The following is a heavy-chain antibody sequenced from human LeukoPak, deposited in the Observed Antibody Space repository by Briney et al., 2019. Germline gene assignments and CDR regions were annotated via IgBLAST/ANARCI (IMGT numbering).Heavy chain of an antibody. V-gene: IGHV4-31*03. J-gene: IGHJ4*02. Sequence: PSQTLSLTCTVSGGSISSGGYYWSWIRQHPGKGLEWIGYIYYSGSTYYNPSLKSRVTISVDTSKNQFSLKLNSVTAADTAVYYCARAPLSGFNFDYWGQGTLVTVSS. D-gene: IGHD3-22*01. CDR2: IYYSGST. CDR3: ARAPLSGFNFDY. CDR1: GGSISSGGYY.